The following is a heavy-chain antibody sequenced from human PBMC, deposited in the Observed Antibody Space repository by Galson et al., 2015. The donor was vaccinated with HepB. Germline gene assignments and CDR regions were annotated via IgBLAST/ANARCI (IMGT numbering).Heavy chain of an antibody. J-gene: IGHJ3*02. V-gene: IGHV3-30*04. CDR1: GFTFSSYA. Sequence: SLRLSCAASGFTFSSYAMHWVRQAPGKGLEWVAVISYDGSNKYYADSVKGRFTISRDNSKNTLYLQMNSLRAEDTAAYYCARDLPVQQLAHDAFDIWGQGTMVTVSS. CDR3: ARDLPVQQLAHDAFDI. D-gene: IGHD6-13*01. CDR2: ISYDGSNK.